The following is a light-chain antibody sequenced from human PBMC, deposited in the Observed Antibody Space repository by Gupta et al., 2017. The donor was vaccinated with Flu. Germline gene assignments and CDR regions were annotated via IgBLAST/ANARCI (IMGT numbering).Light chain of an antibody. CDR1: TSNIGDHH. Sequence: QSVLTQPPSASGTPGQGIAISCSGSTSNIGDHHVYWYQQFPGTAPKLLIYMNDRRPSGVPDRFSGSKSGTSMSRAITGLRSEDEADYYCSTWDSSLEAWVFGGGTKLTVL. CDR3: STWDSSLEAWV. CDR2: MND. V-gene: IGLV1-47*01. J-gene: IGLJ3*02.